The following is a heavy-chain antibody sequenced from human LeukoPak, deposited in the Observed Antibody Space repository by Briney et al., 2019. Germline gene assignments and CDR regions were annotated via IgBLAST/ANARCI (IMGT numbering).Heavy chain of an antibody. D-gene: IGHD1-7*01. CDR1: GGSFSGYY. V-gene: IGHV4-34*01. Sequence: SETLSLTRAVYGGSFSGYYWSWIRQPPGKGLEWIGEINHSGSTNYNPSLKSRVTISVDTSKNQFSLKLSSVTAADTAVYYCARYNWNYAWFDPWGQGTLVTVSS. J-gene: IGHJ5*02. CDR2: INHSGST. CDR3: ARYNWNYAWFDP.